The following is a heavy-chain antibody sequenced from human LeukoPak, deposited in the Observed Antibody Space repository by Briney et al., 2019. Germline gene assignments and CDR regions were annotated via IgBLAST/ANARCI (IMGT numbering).Heavy chain of an antibody. V-gene: IGHV3-15*01. Sequence: GGSLRLSCAASGFTFSNAWMSWVRQAPGKGLEWVGRIKSKSYGGTTEYAAPVKGRFTISRDDSKNTLYLQINSLKTEDTAVYYCITFSMIVVVITDWGQGTLVTVSS. J-gene: IGHJ4*02. D-gene: IGHD3-22*01. CDR2: IKSKSYGGTT. CDR1: GFTFSNAW. CDR3: ITFSMIVVVITD.